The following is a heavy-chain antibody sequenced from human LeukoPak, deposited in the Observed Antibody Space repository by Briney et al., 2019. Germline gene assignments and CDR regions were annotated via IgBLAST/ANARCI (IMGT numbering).Heavy chain of an antibody. J-gene: IGHJ4*02. CDR1: GGSISSSNW. CDR3: ARSGGIMGATLYY. D-gene: IGHD1-26*01. Sequence: PSETLSLTCTVSGGSISSSNWWSWVRQPPGKGLEWIGEIYHSGSTNYSPSLKSRVTISVDKSKNQFSLKLSSVTAADTAVYYCARSGGIMGATLYYWGQGTLVTVSS. CDR2: IYHSGST. V-gene: IGHV4-4*02.